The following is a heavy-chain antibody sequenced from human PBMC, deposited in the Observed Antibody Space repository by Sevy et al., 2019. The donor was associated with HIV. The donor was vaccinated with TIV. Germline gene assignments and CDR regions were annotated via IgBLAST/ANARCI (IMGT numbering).Heavy chain of an antibody. CDR1: GFTFSGSA. V-gene: IGHV3-73*01. CDR2: IRSKANSYAT. CDR3: LYDFWSGYPYYGMDV. D-gene: IGHD3-3*01. Sequence: GGSLRLSCAASGFTFSGSAMHWVRQASGKGLEWVGSIRSKANSYATAYAASVKGRFTISRDDSKNTAYLQMNSLKTEDTAVYYCLYDFWSGYPYYGMDVWGQGTTVTVSS. J-gene: IGHJ6*02.